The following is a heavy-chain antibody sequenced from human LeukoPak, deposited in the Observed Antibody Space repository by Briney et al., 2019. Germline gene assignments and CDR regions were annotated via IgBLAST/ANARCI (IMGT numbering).Heavy chain of an antibody. CDR2: IYYSGRT. J-gene: IGHJ1*01. CDR1: GDSVSRSDSY. CDR3: ARRRYYDGSGYLE. V-gene: IGHV4-39*01. D-gene: IGHD3-22*01. Sequence: SETPSLTCSVSGDSVSRSDSYWDWIRQPPGKGLEWIGTIYYSGRTYYSPSPKSRVTMSVDPSNNQFSLNLRSVTAADTALYYCARRRYYDGSGYLEWGQGTLLSVSS.